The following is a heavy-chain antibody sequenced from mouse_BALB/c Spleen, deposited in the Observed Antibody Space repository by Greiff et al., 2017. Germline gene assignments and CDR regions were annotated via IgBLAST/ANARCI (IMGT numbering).Heavy chain of an antibody. D-gene: IGHD2-14*01. V-gene: IGHV5-6-5*01. Sequence: DVKLVESGGGLVKPGGSLKLSCAASGFTFSSYAMPWVRQTPEKRLEWVASISSGGSTYYPDSVKGRFTISRDNARNILYLQMSSLRSEDTAMYYCGRRRYAYAMDYWGQGTSVTVSS. CDR1: GFTFSSYA. J-gene: IGHJ4*01. CDR2: ISSGGST. CDR3: GRRRYAYAMDY.